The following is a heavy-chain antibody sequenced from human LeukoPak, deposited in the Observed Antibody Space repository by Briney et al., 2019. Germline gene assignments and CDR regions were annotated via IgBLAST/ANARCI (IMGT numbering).Heavy chain of an antibody. CDR1: GITFSSYA. J-gene: IGHJ5*02. V-gene: IGHV3-23*01. CDR2: ISGSGGST. D-gene: IGHD4-11*01. CDR3: VREVGHSNLGDWFDP. Sequence: GGSLRLSCAASGITFSSYAMSWVRQAPGKGLEWVSAISGSGGSTNYADSVKGRFTVSRDNSKNTLYLQMNSLRAEDTAVYYCVREVGHSNLGDWFDPWGQGTLVTVSS.